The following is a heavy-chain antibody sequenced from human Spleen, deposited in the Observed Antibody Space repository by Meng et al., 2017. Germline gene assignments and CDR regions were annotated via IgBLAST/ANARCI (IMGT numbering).Heavy chain of an antibody. J-gene: IGHJ4*02. D-gene: IGHD3-3*01. CDR1: GYSFSNYD. CDR3: ARKGDGFGVVAFDY. CDR2: ISADNGDT. Sequence: QVQLVQSGAEVKKSGASVTVSCKTSGYSFSNYDISWVRQAPGQGLEWMGRISADNGDTNYAQRRQGRVTMTTDTSTTTAYMELRSLTSDDTAVYYCARKGDGFGVVAFDYWGQGTLVTVSS. V-gene: IGHV1-18*01.